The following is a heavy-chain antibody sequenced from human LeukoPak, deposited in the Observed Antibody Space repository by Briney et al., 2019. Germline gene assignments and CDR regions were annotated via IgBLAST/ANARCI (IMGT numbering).Heavy chain of an antibody. Sequence: ASVKVSCKASGYTFTGYYMHWVRQAPGQGLEWMGWINPNSGGTNYAQKFQGRVTMTRDTSISTAYMELSRLRSDDTAVHYCAVRGYYDSSGYLRWGDYFDYWGQGTLVTVSS. V-gene: IGHV1-2*02. D-gene: IGHD3-22*01. CDR3: AVRGYYDSSGYLRWGDYFDY. CDR1: GYTFTGYY. CDR2: INPNSGGT. J-gene: IGHJ4*02.